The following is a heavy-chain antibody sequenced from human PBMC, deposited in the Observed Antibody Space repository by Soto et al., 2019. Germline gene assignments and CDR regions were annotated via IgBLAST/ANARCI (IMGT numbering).Heavy chain of an antibody. CDR2: VYSTGGV. J-gene: IGHJ6*02. CDR3: ARDLSGTGLDI. CDR1: GDSIGRFY. D-gene: IGHD1-26*01. Sequence: QLQLHESGPGLVKPSETLSLTCNVSGDSIGRFYWSWIRQSAGKGLEWIGRVYSTGGVTYNPALNGRVTLSLDRSNNHVSLEMNSVTAADTAVYFCARDLSGTGLDIWGRGTRVSVSS. V-gene: IGHV4-4*07.